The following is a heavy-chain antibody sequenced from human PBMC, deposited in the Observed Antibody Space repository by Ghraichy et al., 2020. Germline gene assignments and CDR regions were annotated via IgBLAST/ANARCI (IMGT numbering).Heavy chain of an antibody. Sequence: GGSLRLSCAASGFTFSSYGMHWVRQAPGKGLEWVAVIWYDGSNKYYADSVKGRFTISRDNSKNTLYLQMNSLRAEDTAVYYCARSLSGVWIYGGNSGFGYWGQGTLVTVSS. CDR1: GFTFSSYG. CDR2: IWYDGSNK. V-gene: IGHV3-33*01. J-gene: IGHJ4*02. CDR3: ARSLSGVWIYGGNSGFGY. D-gene: IGHD4-23*01.